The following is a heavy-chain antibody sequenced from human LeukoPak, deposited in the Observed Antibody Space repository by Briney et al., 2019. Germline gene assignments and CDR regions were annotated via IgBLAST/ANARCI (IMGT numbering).Heavy chain of an antibody. J-gene: IGHJ6*02. V-gene: IGHV1-18*01. CDR3: ARAGATTRISYYYGMDV. Sequence: ASVKLSCKASGYTFTNYGISWVGQSPGQGLGWMGWIGAYNGNTNYAQKLQGRVTMTTDTSTSTAYIELRSLRSDDTAVDYCARAGATTRISYYYGMDVWGQGTTVTVSS. D-gene: IGHD1-26*01. CDR1: GYTFTNYG. CDR2: IGAYNGNT.